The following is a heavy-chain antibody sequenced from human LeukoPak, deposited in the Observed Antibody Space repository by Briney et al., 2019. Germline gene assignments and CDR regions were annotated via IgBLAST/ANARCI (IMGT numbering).Heavy chain of an antibody. J-gene: IGHJ5*02. D-gene: IGHD5-18*01. V-gene: IGHV4-59*01. Sequence: SETLSLTCTVSGGSISSYYWSWIRQPPGKGLEWIGYIYYSGSTNYNPSLKSRVTISVDMSKNQFSLKLRSVTAADTAVYYCARALRGGNSYGYLDPWGQGSLVTVSS. CDR3: ARALRGGNSYGYLDP. CDR1: GGSISSYY. CDR2: IYYSGST.